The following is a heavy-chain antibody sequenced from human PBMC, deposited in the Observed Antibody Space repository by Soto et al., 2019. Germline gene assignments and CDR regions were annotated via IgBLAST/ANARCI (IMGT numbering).Heavy chain of an antibody. CDR2: ISGSGGST. J-gene: IGHJ4*02. Sequence: GGSLRLSCAASGFTFSSYAMSWVRQAPGKGLEWVSAISGSGGSTYYADSVKGRFTISRDNSKNTLYLQMNSLRAEDTAVYYCAKDSVPGYSSSWVDYWGQGTLVTVSS. D-gene: IGHD6-13*01. CDR1: GFTFSSYA. CDR3: AKDSVPGYSSSWVDY. V-gene: IGHV3-23*01.